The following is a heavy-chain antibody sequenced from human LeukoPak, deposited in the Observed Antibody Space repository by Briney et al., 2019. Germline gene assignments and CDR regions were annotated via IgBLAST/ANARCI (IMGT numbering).Heavy chain of an antibody. J-gene: IGHJ4*02. CDR1: GFTFSSYG. CDR2: IRYDGSNK. Sequence: PGRSLRLSCAASGFTFSSYGMHWVRQAPGKGLEWVAFIRYDGSNKYYADSVKGRFTISRDNSKNTLYLQMNSLRAEDTAVYYCAKDMTSEDYDILTGYLDWGQGTLVTVSS. CDR3: AKDMTSEDYDILTGYLD. D-gene: IGHD3-9*01. V-gene: IGHV3-30*02.